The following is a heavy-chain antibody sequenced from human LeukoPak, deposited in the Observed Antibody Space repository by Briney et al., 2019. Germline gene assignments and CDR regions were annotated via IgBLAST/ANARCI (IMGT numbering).Heavy chain of an antibody. CDR1: GFTFSSYS. Sequence: GGFLRLSCAASGFTFSSYSMNWVRQAPGKGLEWVSSISSSSSYIYYADSVKGRFTISRDNAKNSLYLQMNSLGAEDTAVYYCAELGITMIGGVWGKGTTVTISS. J-gene: IGHJ6*04. V-gene: IGHV3-21*01. CDR3: AELGITMIGGV. CDR2: ISSSSSYI. D-gene: IGHD3-10*02.